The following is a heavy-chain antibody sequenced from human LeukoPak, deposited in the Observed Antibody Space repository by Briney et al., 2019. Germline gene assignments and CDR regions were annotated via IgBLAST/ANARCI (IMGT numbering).Heavy chain of an antibody. J-gene: IGHJ6*02. V-gene: IGHV4-59*08. CDR2: IYYSGST. CDR3: ASGGYCSSTSCYADKYYCYGMDV. CDR1: GGSISSYY. D-gene: IGHD2-2*01. Sequence: SETLSLTCTVSGGSISSYYWSWIRQPPGKGLEWIGYIYYSGSTNYNPSLKSRVTISVDTSKNQFSLKLSSVTAADTAVYYCASGGYCSSTSCYADKYYCYGMDVWGQGTTVTVSS.